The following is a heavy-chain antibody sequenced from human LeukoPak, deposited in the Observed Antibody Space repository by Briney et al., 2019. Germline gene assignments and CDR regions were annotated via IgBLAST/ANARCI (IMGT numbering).Heavy chain of an antibody. Sequence: PGGSLRLSCAASGFTFSNYAMRWVRQAPGRGLEWDSAISTSGGSTYYADSGKGRFTISRDNSKNTLHLQMNSLRAEDTAVYLCARQLGYCSDGSCYFDDGGQGTLVTVSS. J-gene: IGHJ4*02. CDR3: ARQLGYCSDGSCYFDD. D-gene: IGHD2-15*01. CDR2: ISTSGGST. CDR1: GFTFSNYA. V-gene: IGHV3-23*01.